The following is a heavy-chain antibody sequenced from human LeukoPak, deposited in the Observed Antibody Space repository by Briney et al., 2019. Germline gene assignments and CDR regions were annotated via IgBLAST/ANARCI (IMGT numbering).Heavy chain of an antibody. CDR1: GFTFSSYA. V-gene: IGHV3-21*01. J-gene: IGHJ4*02. D-gene: IGHD5-18*01. Sequence: GGSLRLSCAASGFTFSSYALSWVRQAPGKGLEWVSSISSASTYIYYADSVKGRFTISRDNAKNSLYLQTNSLRAEDTAMYYCARLVWDTTMADGDIDSWGQGTLLIVSS. CDR2: ISSASTYI. CDR3: ARLVWDTTMADGDIDS.